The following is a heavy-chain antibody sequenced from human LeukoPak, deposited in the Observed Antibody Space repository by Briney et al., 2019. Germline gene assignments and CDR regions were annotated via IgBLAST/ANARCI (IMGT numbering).Heavy chain of an antibody. CDR1: GFTFDDYA. J-gene: IGHJ4*02. CDR3: AKGKDYYGPIDY. CDR2: ISWNSGSI. D-gene: IGHD3-10*01. V-gene: IGHV3-9*01. Sequence: GGSLRLSCAASGFTFDDYAMHWVRQAPGKGLEWVSGISWNSGSIGYANSVKGRFTISRDNAKNSLYLQMNSLRAEDTALYYCAKGKDYYGPIDYWGQGTLVTVSS.